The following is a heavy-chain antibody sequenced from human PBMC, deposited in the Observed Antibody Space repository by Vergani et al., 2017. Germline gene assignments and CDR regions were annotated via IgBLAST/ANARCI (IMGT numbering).Heavy chain of an antibody. CDR3: ARGLSRWQQLVMEDFDY. CDR2: ISWNSGSI. J-gene: IGHJ4*02. D-gene: IGHD6-13*01. CDR1: GFTFDDYA. V-gene: IGHV3-9*01. Sequence: EVQLVESGGGLVQPGRSLRLSCAASGFTFDDYAMHWVRQAPGKGLEWVSGISWNSGSIGYADSVKGRFTISRDNAKNSLYLQMNSLRAEDTALYYCARGLSRWQQLVMEDFDYWGQGTLVTVSS.